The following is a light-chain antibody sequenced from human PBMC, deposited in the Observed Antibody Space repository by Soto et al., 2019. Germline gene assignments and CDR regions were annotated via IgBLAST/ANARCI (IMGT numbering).Light chain of an antibody. J-gene: IGLJ3*02. CDR1: SSGMSGNNY. Sequence: QSVLTQPPSASGTPGQRVFISCSGSSSGMSGNNYPYWYQELPGAGSILLMHSNNLRQSGVPERISGSQYGTSAPPAISALRSEDEAVYYCASWDARLAAVMSGGGTKVTVL. V-gene: IGLV1-47*02. CDR3: ASWDARLAAVM. CDR2: SNN.